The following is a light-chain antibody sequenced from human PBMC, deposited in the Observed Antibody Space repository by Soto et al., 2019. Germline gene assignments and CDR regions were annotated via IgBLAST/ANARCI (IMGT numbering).Light chain of an antibody. V-gene: IGKV3-20*01. CDR3: QQYGNSPPNT. Sequence: EIVLTQSPGTLSLSPGERATLSCRASQSVSSSYLAWYQQKPDQAPRLLIYGASSRATGIPDRFSGSGSGTDFTLTISRLEPEDFAVYFCQQYGNSPPNTFGQGTKVEIK. CDR2: GAS. J-gene: IGKJ2*01. CDR1: QSVSSSY.